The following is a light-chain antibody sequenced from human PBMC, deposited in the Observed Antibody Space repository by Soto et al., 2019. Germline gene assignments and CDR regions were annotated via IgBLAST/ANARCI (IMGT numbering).Light chain of an antibody. CDR3: QHYNFGPPPT. CDR1: QSVNSN. CDR2: DAS. J-gene: IGKJ4*01. Sequence: EIVMTQSPATLSVSPGERATLSCRASQSVNSNLAWYRQKPGQAPRLLISDASTRATGVPARFSGSGSGTDFTLTIRGLQSEVSGIYYCQHYNFGPPPTFGGGTKVEIK. V-gene: IGKV3-15*01.